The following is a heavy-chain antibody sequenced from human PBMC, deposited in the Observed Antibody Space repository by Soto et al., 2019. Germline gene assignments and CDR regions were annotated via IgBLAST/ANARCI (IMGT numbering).Heavy chain of an antibody. CDR3: ARGDGYSSSWYLRDYYYGMDV. Sequence: SETLSLTCAASGYSISSGYYWGWIRQPPGKGLEWIGSIYHSGSTYYNPSLKSRVTISVDTSKNQFSLKLSSVTAADTAVYYCARGDGYSSSWYLRDYYYGMDVWGQGTTVTVSS. CDR2: IYHSGST. CDR1: GYSISSGYY. J-gene: IGHJ6*02. V-gene: IGHV4-38-2*01. D-gene: IGHD6-13*01.